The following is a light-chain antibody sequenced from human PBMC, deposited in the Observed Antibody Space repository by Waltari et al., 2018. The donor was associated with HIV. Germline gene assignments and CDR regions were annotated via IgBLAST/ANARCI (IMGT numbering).Light chain of an antibody. V-gene: IGKV1-9*01. CDR1: QDISTN. CDR2: SAS. J-gene: IGKJ2*01. CDR3: VQLSNFPFT. Sequence: DIRLTQSPSLLSASVGDRVSFTCRSSQDISTNLAWFQQKPGKVPNLLIYSASTLHVGVPSRFSGSGSGTEFTLTIDVLQPEDFATYYCVQLSNFPFTFGPGTKLAIK.